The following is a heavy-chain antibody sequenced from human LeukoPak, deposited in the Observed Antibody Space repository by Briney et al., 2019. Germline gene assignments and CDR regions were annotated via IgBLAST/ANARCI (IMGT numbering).Heavy chain of an antibody. CDR1: GGSFSGYY. V-gene: IGHV4-34*01. D-gene: IGHD1-26*01. CDR2: INHSGST. Sequence: SETLSLTCAVYGGSFSGYYWSWIRQPPGKGLEWIGEINHSGSTNYNPSLRSRVTISVDTSKNQFSLKLSSVTAADTAVYYCASLYSGSYYALDYWGQGTLVTVSS. J-gene: IGHJ4*02. CDR3: ASLYSGSYYALDY.